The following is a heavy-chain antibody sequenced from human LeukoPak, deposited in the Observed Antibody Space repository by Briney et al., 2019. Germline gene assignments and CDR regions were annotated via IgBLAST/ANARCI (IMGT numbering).Heavy chain of an antibody. V-gene: IGHV3-23*01. Sequence: GGSLSLSCAASGFTFSSYAMSWVRQAPGEGLECGLAISVSGGSTYYAASVKGRFTISRDNSKNTLYLQMNSLRAEHTAVYYCAKDTYCSGGSCHLNWFAPWGQGTLVTVSS. D-gene: IGHD2-15*01. CDR2: ISVSGGST. J-gene: IGHJ5*02. CDR1: GFTFSSYA. CDR3: AKDTYCSGGSCHLNWFAP.